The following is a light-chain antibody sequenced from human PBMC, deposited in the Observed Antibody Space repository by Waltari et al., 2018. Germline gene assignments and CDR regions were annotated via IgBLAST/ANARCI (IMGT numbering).Light chain of an antibody. J-gene: IGLJ3*02. Sequence: WYQQNPAKAPKLIIFDVNNRPSGGSHRVSGSKSGDSASLTISGLQAEDEADYYCCSYTSSSTLLFGGGTKLTVL. CDR3: CSYTSSSTLL. CDR2: DVN. V-gene: IGLV2-14*03.